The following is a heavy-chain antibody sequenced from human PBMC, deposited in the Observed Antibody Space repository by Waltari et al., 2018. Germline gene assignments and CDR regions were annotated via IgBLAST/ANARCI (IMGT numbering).Heavy chain of an antibody. D-gene: IGHD3-3*01. V-gene: IGHV3-33*06. CDR1: GFTFSSYG. J-gene: IGHJ3*02. Sequence: QVQLVESGGGVVQPGRSLRLSCAASGFTFSSYGMHWVRQAPGKGLEWVAVIWYDGSNKYYADSVKGRFTISRDNSKNTLYLQMNSLRAEDTAVYYCAKDRKWGFGVASDAFDIWGQGTMVTVSS. CDR2: IWYDGSNK. CDR3: AKDRKWGFGVASDAFDI.